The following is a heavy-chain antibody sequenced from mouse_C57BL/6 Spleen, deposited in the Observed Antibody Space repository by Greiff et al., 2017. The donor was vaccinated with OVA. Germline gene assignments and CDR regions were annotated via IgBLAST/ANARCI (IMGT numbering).Heavy chain of an antibody. J-gene: IGHJ4*01. CDR2: IWSDGST. D-gene: IGHD6-1*01. CDR3: ARHAEKYYAMDY. Sequence: QVQLQQSGPGLVAPSQSLSITCTVSGFSLTSYGVHWVRQPPGKGLEWLVVIWSDGSTTYNSALKSRLSISKDNSKSQVFLKMNSLQTDDTAMYYCARHAEKYYAMDYWGQGTSVTVSS. CDR1: GFSLTSYG. V-gene: IGHV2-6-1*01.